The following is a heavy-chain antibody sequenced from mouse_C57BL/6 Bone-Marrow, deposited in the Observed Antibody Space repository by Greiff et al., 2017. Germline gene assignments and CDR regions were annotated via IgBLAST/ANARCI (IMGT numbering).Heavy chain of an antibody. CDR2: ISGGGGNP. CDR1: GFTFSSYT. J-gene: IGHJ1*03. V-gene: IGHV5-9*01. CDR3: SRQFDTGLDPKYFDD. D-gene: IGHD1-1*01. Sequence: DVQLVESGGGLVKPGGSLKLSCAASGFTFSSYTMSWVRQTPEKRLQWVATISGGGGNPYSPDSVKGRFTISRDSDKDNLYLQMSGLGSEDTSLYYCSRQFDTGLDPKYFDDWGTGTSVTVSS.